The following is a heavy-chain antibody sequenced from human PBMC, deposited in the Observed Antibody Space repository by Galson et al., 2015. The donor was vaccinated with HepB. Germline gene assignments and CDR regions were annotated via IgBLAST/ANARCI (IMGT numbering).Heavy chain of an antibody. J-gene: IGHJ3*02. Sequence: SLRLSCAASGFTFSSYAMHWVRQAPGKGLEWVAVISYDGSNKYYADSVKGRFTISRDNSKNTLYLQMNSLRAEDTAVYYCARGGDPPLWFGHVGGDAFDIWGQGTMVTVSS. CDR1: GFTFSSYA. CDR3: ARGGDPPLWFGHVGGDAFDI. CDR2: ISYDGSNK. V-gene: IGHV3-30-3*01. D-gene: IGHD3-10*01.